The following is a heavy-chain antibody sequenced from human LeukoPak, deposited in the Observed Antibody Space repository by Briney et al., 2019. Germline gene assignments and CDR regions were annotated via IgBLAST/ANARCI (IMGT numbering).Heavy chain of an antibody. CDR2: IYLDDNK. Sequence: SGPTLVKPTQTLTLTCTFSGFSLSTSGVGVGWIRQPPGKALEWLALIYLDDNKPYSPSLKSRLTITKDPSKNQVVLTMTNMDPVDTATYYCAHYGDYRFMYYFDHWGQGTLVTVSS. J-gene: IGHJ4*02. D-gene: IGHD4-17*01. V-gene: IGHV2-5*02. CDR3: AHYGDYRFMYYFDH. CDR1: GFSLSTSGVG.